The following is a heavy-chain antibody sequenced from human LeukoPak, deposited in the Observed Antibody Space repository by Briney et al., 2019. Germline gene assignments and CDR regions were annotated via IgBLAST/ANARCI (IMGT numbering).Heavy chain of an antibody. V-gene: IGHV5-51*01. CDR2: VYPADSET. D-gene: IGHD5-12*01. Sequence: GESLKISCKSSGYIFTNYWIGWLRQMPGKGLEWMGFVYPADSETRYSPSFQGQVTISADKSISTAYLQWRRLKGSATAMYYFARLGPIVASIVNPLDSWGQGTLVTVSS. CDR3: ARLGPIVASIVNPLDS. CDR1: GYIFTNYW. J-gene: IGHJ4*02.